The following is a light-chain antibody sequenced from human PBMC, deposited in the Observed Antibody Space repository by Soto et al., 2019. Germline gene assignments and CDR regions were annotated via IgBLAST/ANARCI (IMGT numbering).Light chain of an antibody. CDR3: QQSYSMPLT. V-gene: IGKV1-39*01. J-gene: IGKJ4*01. CDR1: QSISSY. CDR2: AAS. Sequence: GDSVTITCLASQSISSYLNWYQQKPGKAPKLLIYAASTLQSGVPSRFSGSESGTDFTLTISSLQPEDFATYYCQQSYSMPLTFGGGTKVDIK.